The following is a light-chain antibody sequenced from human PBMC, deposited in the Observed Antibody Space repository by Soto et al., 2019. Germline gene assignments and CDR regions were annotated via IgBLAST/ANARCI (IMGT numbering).Light chain of an antibody. CDR3: QKIDTTLYT. V-gene: IGKV1-39*01. CDR1: QSIVTY. J-gene: IGKJ2*01. CDR2: AAS. Sequence: IQMTQSPSSLSASVGDRVTITCRASQSIVTYLNWYLQKPGKAPKLLIYAASNLQSGVPSRFSGSGSGTDFTRTISRLQPEDFATYYCQKIDTTLYTVGHGT.